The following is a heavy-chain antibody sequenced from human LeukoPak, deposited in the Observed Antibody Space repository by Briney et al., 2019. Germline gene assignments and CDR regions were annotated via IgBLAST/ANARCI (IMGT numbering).Heavy chain of an antibody. J-gene: IGHJ4*02. CDR1: GFTFCSYS. CDR3: ARCSVPADDY. CDR2: ISSSSGYI. V-gene: IGHV3-21*01. D-gene: IGHD2-2*01. Sequence: PGGSLRLSCAASGFTFCSYSMNWVRQAPGKGLEWVSSISSSSGYIYYADSVKGRFTISRDNAKNSLYLQMNSLRAEDTAVYYCARCSVPADDYWGQGTLVTVSS.